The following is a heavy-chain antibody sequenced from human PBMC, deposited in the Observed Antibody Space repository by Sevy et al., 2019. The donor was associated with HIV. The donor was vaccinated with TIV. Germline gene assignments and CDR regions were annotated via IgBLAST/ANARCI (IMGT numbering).Heavy chain of an antibody. CDR3: AREVPGSLYGMDV. J-gene: IGHJ6*02. V-gene: IGHV3-21*01. CDR2: ITSSSNYI. CDR1: GFTFSSYS. Sequence: GGSLRLSCAASGFTFSSYSMNWVRQAPGKGLEWVSSITSSSNYIYYADSVKGRFTISRDNAKNSLYLQMNSLRAGDTAVYYCAREVPGSLYGMDVWGQGTTVTVSS. D-gene: IGHD3-10*01.